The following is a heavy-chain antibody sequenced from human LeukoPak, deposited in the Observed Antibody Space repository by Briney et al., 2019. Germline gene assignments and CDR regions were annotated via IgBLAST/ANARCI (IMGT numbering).Heavy chain of an antibody. D-gene: IGHD5-18*01. J-gene: IGHJ4*02. CDR2: IYHTGST. CDR1: GGSISSGGYS. Sequence: SETLSLTCAVSGGSISSGGYSWSWIRQPPGKGLECIGYIYHTGSTCYNPSLKSRVTISVDRSKNQFSLKLSSVTAADAAVYYCARAGYSYGTGYYFDYWGQGALVTVSS. CDR3: ARAGYSYGTGYYFDY. V-gene: IGHV4-30-2*01.